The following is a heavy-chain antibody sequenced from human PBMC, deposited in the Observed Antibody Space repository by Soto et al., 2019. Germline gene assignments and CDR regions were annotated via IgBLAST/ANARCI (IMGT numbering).Heavy chain of an antibody. CDR1: GYTFPSYD. J-gene: IGHJ5*02. V-gene: IGHV1-8*01. CDR2: LNPNSGNT. Sequence: ASVKFSCKASGYTFPSYDINWVRQATGQGFEYLGWLNPNSGNTGYVKKFQGRVTMTRDTSMTTAYTELSSMRSEDTAVYYFGRGIKYGDWSWWFDPWGPGTLVTVSS. D-gene: IGHD4-17*01. CDR3: GRGIKYGDWSWWFDP.